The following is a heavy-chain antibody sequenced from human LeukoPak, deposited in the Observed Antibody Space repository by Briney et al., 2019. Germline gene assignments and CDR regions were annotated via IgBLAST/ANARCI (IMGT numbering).Heavy chain of an antibody. Sequence: GGSLRLSCAASGFTFSNAWMSWVRQAPGKGLEWVANIKQDGSEKYYVDSVKGRFTISRDNAKNSLYLQMNSLRAEDTAVYYCARDAPYCSSTSCYTVDYYYYYMDVWGKGTTVTVSS. J-gene: IGHJ6*03. CDR2: IKQDGSEK. V-gene: IGHV3-7*01. D-gene: IGHD2-2*02. CDR3: ARDAPYCSSTSCYTVDYYYYYMDV. CDR1: GFTFSNAW.